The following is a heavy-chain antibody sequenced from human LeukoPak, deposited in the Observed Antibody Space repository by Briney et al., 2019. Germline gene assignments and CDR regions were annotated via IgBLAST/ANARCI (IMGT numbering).Heavy chain of an antibody. CDR1: GFTFSSYS. CDR3: AKDPSLVVPAAIDYYYYMDV. V-gene: IGHV3-21*01. CDR2: ISSSSSYI. J-gene: IGHJ6*03. D-gene: IGHD2-2*02. Sequence: GGSLRLSCAASGFTFSSYSMNWVRQAPGKGLEWVSSISSSSSYIYYADSVKGRFTISRDNAKNSLYLQMNSLRAEDTAVYYCAKDPSLVVPAAIDYYYYMDVWGKGTTVTVSS.